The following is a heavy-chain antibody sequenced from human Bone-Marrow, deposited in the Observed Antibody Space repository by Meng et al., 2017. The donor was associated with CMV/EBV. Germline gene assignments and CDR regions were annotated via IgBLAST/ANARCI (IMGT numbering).Heavy chain of an antibody. CDR3: ARDLGGSSGWNTHVDY. Sequence: SETLSLTCAVYGGSFSGYYWSWIRQPPRKGLEWIGEINHSGSTNYNPSLKSRVTMSVDTSKNQFSLKLSSVTAADTAVYYCARDLGGSSGWNTHVDYWGQGALVTVSS. CDR1: GGSFSGYY. V-gene: IGHV4-34*01. J-gene: IGHJ4*02. D-gene: IGHD6-19*01. CDR2: INHSGST.